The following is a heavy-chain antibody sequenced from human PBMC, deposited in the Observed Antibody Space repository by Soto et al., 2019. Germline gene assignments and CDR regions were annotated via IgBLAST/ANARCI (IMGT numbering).Heavy chain of an antibody. CDR1: GGSISSSSYY. CDR3: ASTYNWNHVDLFNWFDP. Sequence: QLQLQESGPGLVKPSETLSLTCTVSGGSISSSSYYWGWIRQPPGKGLEWIGTIYYSGSTYYNPSLKSRVTISVDTSKNQFSLKLSSVTVADTAVYYCASTYNWNHVDLFNWFDPWGQGTLVTVSS. J-gene: IGHJ5*02. D-gene: IGHD1-20*01. CDR2: IYYSGST. V-gene: IGHV4-39*01.